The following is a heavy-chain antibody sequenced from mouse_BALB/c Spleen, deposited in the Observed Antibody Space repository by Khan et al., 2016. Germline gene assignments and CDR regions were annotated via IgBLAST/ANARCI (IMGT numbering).Heavy chain of an antibody. CDR2: ISYDGSN. V-gene: IGHV3-6*02. D-gene: IGHD1-2*01. CDR1: GYSITSGYY. Sequence: EVKLLESGPGLVKPSQSLSLTCSVTGYSITSGYYWNWIRQFPGNKLEWMGYISYDGSNNYNPSLKNRISITRDTSKNQFFLKLNSVTSEDTSTYYCVTLRRVDAMDYWGQGTSVTVSS. J-gene: IGHJ4*01. CDR3: VTLRRVDAMDY.